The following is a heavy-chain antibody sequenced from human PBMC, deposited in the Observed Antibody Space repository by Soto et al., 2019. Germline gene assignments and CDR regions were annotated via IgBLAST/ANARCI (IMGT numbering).Heavy chain of an antibody. CDR2: IYYSGST. CDR3: ARPYFPSSGYG. J-gene: IGHJ1*01. D-gene: IGHD3-22*01. Sequence: PSETLSLTCTVSGDSISSGGYYWSWIRRHPGKGLEWIGCIYYSGSTHYNPSLKSRVTISVDTSKNQFSLKLSSVTASDTAVYYCARPYFPSSGYGWGQGTLVTVSS. V-gene: IGHV4-39*01. CDR1: GDSISSGGYY.